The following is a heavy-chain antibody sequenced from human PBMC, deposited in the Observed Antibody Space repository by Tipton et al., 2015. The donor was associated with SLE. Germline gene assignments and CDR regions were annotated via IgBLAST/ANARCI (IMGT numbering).Heavy chain of an antibody. CDR2: ISFSSDII. J-gene: IGHJ4*02. CDR1: GFTFRSYS. V-gene: IGHV3-48*04. CDR3: ARDDLGVDWFFDY. D-gene: IGHD3-3*01. Sequence: SLRLSCAGSGFTFRSYSMNWVRQAPGKGLEWVSYISFSSDIIYYADSVKGRFTISRDNSKNTLYLQMGSLRAEDMAVYYCARDDLGVDWFFDYWGKGTLVTVSS.